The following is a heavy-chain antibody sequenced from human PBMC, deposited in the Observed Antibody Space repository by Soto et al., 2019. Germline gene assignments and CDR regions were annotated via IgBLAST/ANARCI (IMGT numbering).Heavy chain of an antibody. V-gene: IGHV1-69*13. D-gene: IGHD1-20*01. CDR3: AGSHRGLTDLSHLGV. Sequence: SVKVSCKASGGTFSSYAISWVRQAPGQGLEWMGGIIPIFGTANYAQKFQGRVTITADESTSTAYMELSSLRSEDTAVYYCAGSHRGLTDLSHLGVWGQGTTVTVSS. CDR1: GGTFSSYA. CDR2: IIPIFGTA. J-gene: IGHJ6*02.